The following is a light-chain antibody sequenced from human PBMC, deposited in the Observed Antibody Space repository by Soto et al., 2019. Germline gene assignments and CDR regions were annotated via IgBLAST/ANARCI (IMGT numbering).Light chain of an antibody. CDR2: EVS. CDR1: SSDVGGYNY. CDR3: SSYAGSNSYV. Sequence: QSVLTQPPSASGSPGQSVTISCTGSSSDVGGYNYVSWYQQHPGKAPKLIIYEVSTRPSGVHDRFSASKSGNTASLTVSGLQAEDEADYYCSSYAGSNSYVFGTGTKLTVL. J-gene: IGLJ1*01. V-gene: IGLV2-8*01.